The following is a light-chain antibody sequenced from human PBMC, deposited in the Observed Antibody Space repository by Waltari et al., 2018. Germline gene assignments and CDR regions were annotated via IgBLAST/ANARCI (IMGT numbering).Light chain of an antibody. CDR1: ERIGTY. Sequence: DIQMTQSPSSLSASVGDRAPITCRASERIGTYLNWYQKKSGKAPKLLIYAAASLQSGVPSRFSGSGSGTDFTLTISSLQPEDSATYYCQQIYNSPYTFGQGTKLEIK. CDR2: AAA. CDR3: QQIYNSPYT. V-gene: IGKV1-39*01. J-gene: IGKJ2*01.